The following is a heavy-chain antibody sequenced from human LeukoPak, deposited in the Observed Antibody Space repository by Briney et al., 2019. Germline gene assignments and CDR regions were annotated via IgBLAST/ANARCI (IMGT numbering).Heavy chain of an antibody. CDR1: GYTFTGYY. J-gene: IGHJ6*03. CDR2: INPNSGGT. D-gene: IGHD3-3*01. CDR3: ARAEGPYDFWSGYYGYYYYHYMDV. V-gene: IGHV1-2*06. Sequence: ASVKVSCKASGYTFTGYYMHWVRQAPGQGLEWMGRINPNSGGTNYAQKFQGRVTMTRDTSISTAYMELSRLRSDDTAVYYCARAEGPYDFWSGYYGYYYYHYMDVWGKGTTVTVSS.